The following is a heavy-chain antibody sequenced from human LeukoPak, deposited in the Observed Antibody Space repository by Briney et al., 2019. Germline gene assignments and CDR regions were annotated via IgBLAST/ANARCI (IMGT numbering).Heavy chain of an antibody. CDR3: AKAHWPTSIWFGGDFDY. J-gene: IGHJ4*02. V-gene: IGHV3-30*18. CDR1: GFTFSSYG. CDR2: ISYDGSNK. Sequence: GGSMRLSCAAYGFTFSSYGMHWVRQAPGKGLEWVAVISYDGSNKYYADSVKGRFTISRDNSKNTLYPQMNSLRAEDTAVYYCAKAHWPTSIWFGGDFDYWGQGTLVTVSS. D-gene: IGHD3-10*01.